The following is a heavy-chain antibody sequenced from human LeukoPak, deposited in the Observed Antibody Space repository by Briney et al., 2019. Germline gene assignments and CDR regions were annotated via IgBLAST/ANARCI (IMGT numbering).Heavy chain of an antibody. CDR1: GFTFSSHW. Sequence: GGSLRLSCAASGFTFSSHWMHWVRQAPGKGLVWVSRITNDGSSTTYADSVKGRFTISRDNAKNMLYLQVNSLRAEDTAVYYCATQRGGNPAYWGQGTLVTVSS. D-gene: IGHD1-14*01. J-gene: IGHJ4*02. CDR3: ATQRGGNPAY. V-gene: IGHV3-74*01. CDR2: ITNDGSST.